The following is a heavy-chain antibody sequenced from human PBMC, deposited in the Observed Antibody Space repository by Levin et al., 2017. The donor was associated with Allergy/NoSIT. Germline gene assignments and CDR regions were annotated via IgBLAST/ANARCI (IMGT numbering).Heavy chain of an antibody. J-gene: IGHJ5*02. CDR2: ISSSSSYI. CDR1: GFTFSSYS. Sequence: GESLKISCAASGFTFSSYSMNWVRQAPGKGLEWVSSISSSSSYIYYADSVKGRFTISRDNAKNSLYLQMNSLRAEDTAVYYCAIGGGWEPLGPWGQGTLVTVSS. CDR3: AIGGGWEPLGP. D-gene: IGHD1-26*01. V-gene: IGHV3-21*01.